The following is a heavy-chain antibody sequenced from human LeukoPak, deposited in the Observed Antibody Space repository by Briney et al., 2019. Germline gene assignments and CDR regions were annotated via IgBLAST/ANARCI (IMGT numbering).Heavy chain of an antibody. CDR3: ATEPLNHYDSGISYLDF. CDR2: FDPEDGET. D-gene: IGHD3-10*01. J-gene: IGHJ1*01. V-gene: IGHV1-24*01. CDR1: GYALTEIS. Sequence: ASVKVSCKVSGYALTEISMHWVRQTTGKGFEWMGGFDPEDGETIYAQKFQGRVSMTEDTSTDTAYMELSSLTSDDTAVYYCATEPLNHYDSGISYLDFWGQGTLITVSS.